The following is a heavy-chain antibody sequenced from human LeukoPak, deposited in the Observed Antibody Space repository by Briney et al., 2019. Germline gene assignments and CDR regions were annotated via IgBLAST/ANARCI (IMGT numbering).Heavy chain of an antibody. V-gene: IGHV1-18*01. CDR2: ISAYNGNT. D-gene: IGHD4-17*01. J-gene: IGHJ3*02. Sequence: GSSVKVSCKASGYTFTSYGISWVRQAPGQGREGMGWISAYNGNTNYAQKFQRRVTMTEDTSTDTAYMDLRILRSDDTAVYYCVRGMTTVTTYSPEDAFDIWGQGTMVTVSS. CDR3: VRGMTTVTTYSPEDAFDI. CDR1: GYTFTSYG.